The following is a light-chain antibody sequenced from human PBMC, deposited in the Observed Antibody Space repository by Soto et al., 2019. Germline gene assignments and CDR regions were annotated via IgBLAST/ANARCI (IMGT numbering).Light chain of an antibody. Sequence: DIQMTQSPSTLSASVGDRVTITCRAGHSVSSWLAWYQQKPGKAPNLLIYKASSLQSGVPSTFSGSGSGTEFTLTISSLQPGDFATYYCQQYSTFPYTFGQGTKLEIK. J-gene: IGKJ2*01. V-gene: IGKV1-5*03. CDR1: HSVSSW. CDR3: QQYSTFPYT. CDR2: KAS.